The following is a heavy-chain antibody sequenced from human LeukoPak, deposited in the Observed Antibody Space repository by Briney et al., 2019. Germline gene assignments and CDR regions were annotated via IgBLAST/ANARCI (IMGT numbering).Heavy chain of an antibody. CDR3: ARGVIAAHRFYYYYYMDV. D-gene: IGHD6-13*01. J-gene: IGHJ6*03. CDR1: GGSISSYY. CDR2: ISRSGST. Sequence: SETLSLTCIVSGGSISSYYWSWIRQPPGKGLEWIGYISRSGSTNYNPSLKSRVTISVDTSKNQFSLKLSSVTAADTAVYYCARGVIAAHRFYYYYYMDVWGKGTTVTVSS. V-gene: IGHV4-59*01.